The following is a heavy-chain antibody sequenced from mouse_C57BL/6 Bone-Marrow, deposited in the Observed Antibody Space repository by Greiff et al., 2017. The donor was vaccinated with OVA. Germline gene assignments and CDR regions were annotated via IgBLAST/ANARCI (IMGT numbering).Heavy chain of an antibody. CDR2: IYPGSGST. D-gene: IGHD1-1*01. CDR1: GYTFTSYW. J-gene: IGHJ4*01. Sequence: QVQLQQPGAELVKPGASVKMSCKASGYTFTSYWITWVKQRPAQGLEWIGDIYPGSGSTNYNEKFKSKATLTVDTSSSTAYMQLSSLTSEDSAVYYCARRGYGSSPHAMDYWGQGTSVTVSS. CDR3: ARRGYGSSPHAMDY. V-gene: IGHV1-55*01.